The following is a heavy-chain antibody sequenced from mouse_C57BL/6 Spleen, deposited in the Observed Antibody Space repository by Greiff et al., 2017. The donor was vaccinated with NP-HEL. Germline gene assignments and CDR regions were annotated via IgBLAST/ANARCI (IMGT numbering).Heavy chain of an antibody. V-gene: IGHV1-64*01. CDR3: APTAMITTFLDY. CDR2: IHPNSGST. CDR1: GYTFTSYW. Sequence: VQLQQPGAELVKPGASVKLSCKASGYTFTSYWMHWVKQRPGQGLEWIGMIHPNSGSTNYNEKFKSKATLTVDKSSSTAYMQLSSLTSEDSAVYYCAPTAMITTFLDYWGQGTTLTVSS. D-gene: IGHD2-4*01. J-gene: IGHJ2*01.